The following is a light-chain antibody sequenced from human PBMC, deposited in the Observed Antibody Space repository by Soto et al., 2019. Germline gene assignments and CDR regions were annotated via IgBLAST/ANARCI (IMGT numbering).Light chain of an antibody. Sequence: EIVLTQSXXXXSLSPGDRATXXXRASQSLSSNXLAWYQQYPGQAPRLLIFGASSRATGIPDRXXGSGSGTDFTLTISRLEPEDFAVYFCQQFGSSPPWTFGQGTKVEIK. CDR2: GAS. CDR1: QSLSSNX. V-gene: IGKV3-20*01. J-gene: IGKJ1*01. CDR3: QQFGSSPPWT.